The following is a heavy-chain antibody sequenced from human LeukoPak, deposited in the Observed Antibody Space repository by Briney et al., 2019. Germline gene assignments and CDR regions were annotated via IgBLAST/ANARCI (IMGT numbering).Heavy chain of an antibody. CDR2: ITSSGTYI. CDR3: ASGVSSTSCYVDY. D-gene: IGHD2-2*01. Sequence: GGSLRLSCATSGFTFNNYNMNWVRQAPGRALEWVSSITSSGTYIFYADSVKGRFTISRDNAKNSLFLQMNSLRAEDTAVYYCASGVSSTSCYVDYWGQGTLVTVSS. CDR1: GFTFNNYN. J-gene: IGHJ4*02. V-gene: IGHV3-21*01.